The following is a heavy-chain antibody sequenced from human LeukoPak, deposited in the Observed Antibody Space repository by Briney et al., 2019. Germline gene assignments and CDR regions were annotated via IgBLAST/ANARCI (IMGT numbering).Heavy chain of an antibody. J-gene: IGHJ4*02. CDR2: MSGSGGTT. V-gene: IGHV3-23*01. CDR3: AKVGGSGSYYNTFDY. CDR1: GFTFSSYA. Sequence: GGSLRLSRAASGFTFSSYAMSWVRQARGKGLEWVSAMSGSGGTTYYADSVKGRFTISRDNSKNTLYLQMNSLRAEDTAVYYCAKVGGSGSYYNTFDYWGQGTLVTVSS. D-gene: IGHD3-10*01.